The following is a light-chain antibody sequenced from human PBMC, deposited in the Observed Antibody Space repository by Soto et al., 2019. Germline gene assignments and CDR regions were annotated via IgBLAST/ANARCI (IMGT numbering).Light chain of an antibody. CDR3: GTWDTSLSGGV. J-gene: IGLJ2*01. V-gene: IGLV1-51*01. CDR1: NSNIGTKN. CDR2: DNI. Sequence: QSVLTQPPSVSAAPGQTVTSSCSGSNSNIGTKNVCWYQQLPGTAPKLLIYDNIKRPSGIPDRFSASKSGTSATLAITGLQTGDEADYYCGTWDTSLSGGVFGGGTKVTVL.